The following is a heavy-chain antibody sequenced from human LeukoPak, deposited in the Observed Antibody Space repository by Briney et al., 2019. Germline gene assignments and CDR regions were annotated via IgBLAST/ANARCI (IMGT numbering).Heavy chain of an antibody. D-gene: IGHD1-1*01. Sequence: ASVKVSCKAFGYTFGTSSISWVRQAPGQRLEWMGWISPNNGNTHYAQGVQGRVTMTTDTSRSTAYMELRSLRSDDTAVYYCTRVRNSNNWWGAFDIWGQGTMVTVSS. CDR2: ISPNNGNT. CDR3: TRVRNSNNWWGAFDI. V-gene: IGHV1-18*01. CDR1: GYTFGTSS. J-gene: IGHJ3*02.